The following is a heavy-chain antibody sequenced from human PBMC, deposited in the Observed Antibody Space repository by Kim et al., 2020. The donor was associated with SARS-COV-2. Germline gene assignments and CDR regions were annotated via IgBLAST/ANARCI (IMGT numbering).Heavy chain of an antibody. Sequence: SVKVSCKASGCTFSSYALGWARQAPGQGLEWMGRISPNLGLAKYAQNVQGRVTFTTDKSTSTAYMELSSLRSDDTAVYYCASCEGCSSCLSPPDY. D-gene: IGHD2-15*01. J-gene: IGHJ4*01. CDR2: ISPNLGLA. CDR3: ASCEGCSSCLSPPDY. CDR1: GCTFSSYA. V-gene: IGHV1-69*04.